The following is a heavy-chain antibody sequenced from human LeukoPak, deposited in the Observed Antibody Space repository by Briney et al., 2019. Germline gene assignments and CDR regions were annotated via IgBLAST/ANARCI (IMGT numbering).Heavy chain of an antibody. D-gene: IGHD2-2*02. J-gene: IGHJ3*02. CDR2: IIPIFGTA. CDR1: GGTFSSYA. CDR3: ASPGYCSSTSCYTDAFDI. V-gene: IGHV1-69*05. Sequence: GASVTVSCKASGGTFSSYAISWVRQAPGQGLEWMGGIIPIFGTANYAQKFQGRVTITTDESTSTAYMELSSLRSEDTAVYYCASPGYCSSTSCYTDAFDIWGQGTMVTVSS.